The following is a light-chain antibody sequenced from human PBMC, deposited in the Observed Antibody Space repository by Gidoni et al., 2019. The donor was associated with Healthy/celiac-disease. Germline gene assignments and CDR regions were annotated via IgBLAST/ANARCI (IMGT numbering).Light chain of an antibody. CDR3: QQYNSYPYS. J-gene: IGKJ2*03. CDR2: KAS. V-gene: IGKV1-5*03. Sequence: DIQMTQSPSTLSASEGDRVTITCRASQSISSWLAWYQQIPGKAPKLLIYKASSLESGVPSRFSGSGSGTEFTLTISSLQPDDFATYYCQQYNSYPYSFGQGTKLEIK. CDR1: QSISSW.